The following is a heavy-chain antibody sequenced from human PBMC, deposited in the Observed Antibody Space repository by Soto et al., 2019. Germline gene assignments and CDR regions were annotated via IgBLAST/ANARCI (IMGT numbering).Heavy chain of an antibody. CDR3: ARDREWLVQGAFDF. CDR2: ISYDGSNK. D-gene: IGHD6-19*01. CDR1: GFTFSSYA. Sequence: QVQLVESGGGVVQPGRSLRLSCAASGFTFSSYAMHWVRQAPGKGLEWVAVISYDGSNKYYADSVKGRFTISRDNSKNPLYLQMNSLRAEDTAVYYCARDREWLVQGAFDFWGRGRMVTVSS. V-gene: IGHV3-30-3*01. J-gene: IGHJ3*01.